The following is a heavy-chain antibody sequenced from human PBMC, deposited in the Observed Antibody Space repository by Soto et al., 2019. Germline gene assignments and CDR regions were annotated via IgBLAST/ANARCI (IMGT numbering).Heavy chain of an antibody. CDR2: IYYSGST. V-gene: IGHV4-59*01. CDR1: GGSISSYY. Sequence: QVQLQESGPGLVKPSETLSLTCTVSGGSISSYYWSWIRQPPGKGLEWIGYIYYSGSTDYDPSLKSRVTISVDTSKNQFSLQLSSVTAAETAVYYCARRWGTYFDFWGQGTLVTVSS. CDR3: ARRWGTYFDF. J-gene: IGHJ4*02. D-gene: IGHD7-27*01.